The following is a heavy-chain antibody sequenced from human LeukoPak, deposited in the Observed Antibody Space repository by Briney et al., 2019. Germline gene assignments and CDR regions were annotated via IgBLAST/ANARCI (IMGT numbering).Heavy chain of an antibody. D-gene: IGHD3-22*01. CDR2: TNSDGSST. CDR1: GYTLSRYW. CDR3: VRAFYYDSSSYFRNHFDY. J-gene: IGHJ4*02. Sequence: PGASLRLSCAPSGYTLSRYWMHWGRQAPGEGLVWVSRTNSDGSSTNYADSVKGRFTIYRDNAKNTLYLQMNSLRAEDTAVYYCVRAFYYDSSSYFRNHFDYWGQGTLVTVSS. V-gene: IGHV3-74*01.